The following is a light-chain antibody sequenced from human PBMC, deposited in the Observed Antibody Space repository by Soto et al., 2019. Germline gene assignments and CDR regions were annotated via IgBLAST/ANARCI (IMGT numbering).Light chain of an antibody. J-gene: IGLJ1*01. CDR2: EVS. CDR1: SSDFGGYNY. CDR3: SSYTSSSTPYV. Sequence: QSALTQPASVSGSPGQSITISCTGTSSDFGGYNYVSWYQQHPGKAPKLMIYEVSNRPSGDSDRFSGSKSGNTASLTISGLQAEDEADYYCSSYTSSSTPYVFGSGTKVTVL. V-gene: IGLV2-14*03.